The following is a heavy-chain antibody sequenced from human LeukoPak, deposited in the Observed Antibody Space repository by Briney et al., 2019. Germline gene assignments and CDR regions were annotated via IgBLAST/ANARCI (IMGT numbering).Heavy chain of an antibody. CDR1: GFTFSSYG. Sequence: GGSLRLSCAASGFTFSSYGMHWVRQAPGEGLEWVAAIWYEGSNKSYGDSVNGRFTNSRDNSKHTLYLQMNSLRADDTAVYYCARDNYDSSGYLRSWGQGTLVTVSS. J-gene: IGHJ4*02. V-gene: IGHV3-33*01. D-gene: IGHD3-22*01. CDR3: ARDNYDSSGYLRS. CDR2: IWYEGSNK.